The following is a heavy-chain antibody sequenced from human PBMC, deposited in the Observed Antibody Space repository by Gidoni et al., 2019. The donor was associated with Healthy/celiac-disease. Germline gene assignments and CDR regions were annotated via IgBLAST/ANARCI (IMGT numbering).Heavy chain of an antibody. Sequence: EVQLVESGGGLVKHVGSLSLSFAASGFTFSSYSMNWVRQAPGKGLAWVSSISSSSSNKYYADSVKGRFTIARDNAKNSLYLQMNSLRAEDTAVYDCARDQGYYDSSGYWDYWGQGTLVTVSS. J-gene: IGHJ4*02. CDR3: ARDQGYYDSSGYWDY. CDR1: GFTFSSYS. CDR2: ISSSSSNK. V-gene: IGHV3-21*01. D-gene: IGHD3-22*01.